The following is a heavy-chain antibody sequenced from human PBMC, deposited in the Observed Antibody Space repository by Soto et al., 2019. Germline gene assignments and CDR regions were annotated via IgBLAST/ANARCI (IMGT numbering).Heavy chain of an antibody. CDR1: GYTFSSYG. J-gene: IGHJ6*02. CDR3: ATAPVYYYGSGTYPDYYYYGMAV. D-gene: IGHD3-10*01. CDR2: ISSYNGHT. V-gene: IGHV1-18*01. Sequence: QVQLVQSGAEVKKPGASVKVSCNASGYTFSSYGISWVRQAPGQGLEWMGWISSYNGHTNYPKKLQGRVTMTTDTSTRTAYMELRSLRSDDTAVYYCATAPVYYYGSGTYPDYYYYGMAVWGQGTTVTVSS.